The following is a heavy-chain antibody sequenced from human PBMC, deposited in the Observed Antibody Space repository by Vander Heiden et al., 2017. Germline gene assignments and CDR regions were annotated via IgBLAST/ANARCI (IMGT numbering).Heavy chain of an antibody. CDR3: ARALVGANSY. CDR2: MNPNSGNT. Sequence: QVQLVQSGAAVKKPWASVKVSCKASGYTFTSYEINWVRQATGQGREGMGWMNPNSGNTGYAQKFQGRVTMTRNTSISTAYMELSSLRSEDTAVYYCARALVGANSYWGQGTLVTVSS. D-gene: IGHD1-26*01. J-gene: IGHJ4*02. V-gene: IGHV1-8*01. CDR1: GYTFTSYE.